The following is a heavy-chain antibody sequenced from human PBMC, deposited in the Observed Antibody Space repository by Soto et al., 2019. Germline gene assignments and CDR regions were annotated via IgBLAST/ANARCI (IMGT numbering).Heavy chain of an antibody. CDR2: INPNSGGT. V-gene: IGHV1-2*04. D-gene: IGHD2-2*01. Sequence: ASVKVSCKASGYTFTGYYMHWVRQAPGQGLEWMGWINPNSGGTNYAQKFQGWVTMTRDTSISTAYMELSRLRSDDTAVYYCARSLVVVPAATSAFDYWGQGTLVTVSS. J-gene: IGHJ4*02. CDR3: ARSLVVVPAATSAFDY. CDR1: GYTFTGYY.